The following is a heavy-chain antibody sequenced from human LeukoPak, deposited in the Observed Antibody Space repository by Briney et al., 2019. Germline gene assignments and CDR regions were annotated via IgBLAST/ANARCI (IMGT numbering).Heavy chain of an antibody. Sequence: GGSLRLSCVASGFIFSSFEMNWVRQAPGKGLEWVSNISSSGNSIYYADSVKGRFTISRDNAKSSLLLQMNSLRAEDTAVYYCARGGYYFDYWGQGTLVTVSS. J-gene: IGHJ4*02. CDR3: ARGGYYFDY. CDR2: ISSSGNSI. V-gene: IGHV3-48*03. D-gene: IGHD3-22*01. CDR1: GFIFSSFE.